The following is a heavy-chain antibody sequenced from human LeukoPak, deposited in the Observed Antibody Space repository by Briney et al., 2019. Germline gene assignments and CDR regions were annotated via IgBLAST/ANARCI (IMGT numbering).Heavy chain of an antibody. CDR3: TTLWMGPEH. D-gene: IGHD3-3*01. J-gene: IGHJ1*01. CDR1: GFIFSNAW. V-gene: IGHV3-15*01. Sequence: GGSLRLSCAVSGFIFSNAWMNWVRQAPGKGRECVGRIKSISDGETTDYAAPVKGRFTISRDDTKSTLYLQMHSLRTEDTVVYYCTTLWMGPEHWGQGTLVTVSS. CDR2: IKSISDGETT.